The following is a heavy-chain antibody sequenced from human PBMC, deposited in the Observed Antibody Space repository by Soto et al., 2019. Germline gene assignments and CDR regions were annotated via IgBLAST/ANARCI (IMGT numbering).Heavy chain of an antibody. V-gene: IGHV4-59*08. Sequence: SETLSLTCTVSGGSISSYYWSWIRQPPGKGLEWIGYIYYSGSTNYNPSLKSRVTISVDTSKNQFSLKLSSVTAADTAVYYCASLSYGDGIYYMDVWGKGTTVTVSS. CDR2: IYYSGST. J-gene: IGHJ6*03. D-gene: IGHD4-17*01. CDR1: GGSISSYY. CDR3: ASLSYGDGIYYMDV.